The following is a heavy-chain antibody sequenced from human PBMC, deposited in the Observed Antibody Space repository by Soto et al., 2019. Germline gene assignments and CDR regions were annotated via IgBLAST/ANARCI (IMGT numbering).Heavy chain of an antibody. CDR1: GGSFSGYY. J-gene: IGHJ4*02. Sequence: QVQLQQWGAGLLKPSETLSLTCAVYGGSFSGYYWSWIRQPPGKGLEWIGEINHSGSTNYNPFLKSRVTISVDTSKNQFSLKLSSVTAADTAVYYCARVYVSDYVWGSYRPPDYWGQGTLVTVSS. D-gene: IGHD3-16*02. CDR3: ARVYVSDYVWGSYRPPDY. V-gene: IGHV4-34*01. CDR2: INHSGST.